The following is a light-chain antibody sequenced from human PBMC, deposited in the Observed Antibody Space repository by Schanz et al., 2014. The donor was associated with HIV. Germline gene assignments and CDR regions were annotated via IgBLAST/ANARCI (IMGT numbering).Light chain of an antibody. CDR1: QSVSSSY. CDR2: GAS. Sequence: EIVLTQSPGTLSLSPGERATLSCRASQSVSSSYFAWYQQKPGQAPRLLIYGASNRATGIPARFSGSGSGTDFTLTISSLEPEDFAVYYCQQRSNWPRTFGQGTKVEIK. V-gene: IGKV3-11*01. CDR3: QQRSNWPRT. J-gene: IGKJ1*01.